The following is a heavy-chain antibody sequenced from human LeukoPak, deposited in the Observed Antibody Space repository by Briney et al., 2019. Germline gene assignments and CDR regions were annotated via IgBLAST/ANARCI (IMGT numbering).Heavy chain of an antibody. Sequence: SETLSLTCAVYGGSFSGYYWSWIRQPPGKGLEWIGEINHSGSTNYNPSLKSRVTISVDKSKNQFSLKLSSVTAADTAVYYCARDQDYGDASYYFDYWGQGTLVTVSS. CDR3: ARDQDYGDASYYFDY. J-gene: IGHJ4*02. CDR1: GGSFSGYY. D-gene: IGHD4-17*01. CDR2: INHSGST. V-gene: IGHV4-34*01.